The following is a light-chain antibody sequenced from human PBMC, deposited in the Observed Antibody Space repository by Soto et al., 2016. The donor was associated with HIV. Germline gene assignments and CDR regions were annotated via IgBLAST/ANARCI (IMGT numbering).Light chain of an antibody. Sequence: DIQMTQSPSSLSASVGDRVTITCRASQAIFNFVAWYQQKPGTAPKLLLSGASRLSSGVPSRFSGSGSGTDYTLTIRSLQPEDFATYYCQQYSSNPRTFGQG. V-gene: IGKV1-NL1*01. CDR1: QAIFNF. CDR3: QQYSSNPRT. J-gene: IGKJ2*02. CDR2: GAS.